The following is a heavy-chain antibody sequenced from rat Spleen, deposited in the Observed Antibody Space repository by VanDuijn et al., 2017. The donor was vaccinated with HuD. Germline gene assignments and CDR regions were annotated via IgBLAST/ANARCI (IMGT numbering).Heavy chain of an antibody. J-gene: IGHJ2*01. V-gene: IGHV2S30*01. CDR3: SRGIDYFDY. Sequence: VQLKESGPGLVQPSQTLSLTCTVSGFSLTDYSVHWVRQPPGKGPEWMGRMWYDGDTANNSALKSRLSISRDTSKNQVFLKMSSLQTDDTGTYYCSRGIDYFDYWGQGVMVTVSS. CDR2: MWYDGDT. CDR1: GFSLTDYS.